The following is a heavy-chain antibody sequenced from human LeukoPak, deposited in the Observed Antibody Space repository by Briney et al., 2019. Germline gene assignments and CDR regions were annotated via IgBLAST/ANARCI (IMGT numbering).Heavy chain of an antibody. V-gene: IGHV3-9*01. J-gene: IGHJ4*02. CDR2: ISWNSGSI. Sequence: GRSLRLSCAASGFTFDDYAMHWVRQAPGKGLEWASGISWNSGSIGYADSVKGRFTISRDNAKNSLYLQMNSLRAEDTALYYCAKDKVVRSSGWSLFDYWGQGTLVTVSS. D-gene: IGHD6-19*01. CDR3: AKDKVVRSSGWSLFDY. CDR1: GFTFDDYA.